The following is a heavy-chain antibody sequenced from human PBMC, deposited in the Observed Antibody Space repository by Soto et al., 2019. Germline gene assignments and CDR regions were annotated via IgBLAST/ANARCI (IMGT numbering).Heavy chain of an antibody. CDR1: GVSITSGAYY. CDR3: ARARLRAVYAFDF. D-gene: IGHD4-17*01. Sequence: SETLSLTCTLSGVSITSGAYYWTWFRQHPGKGLEWIGYFYYNGNTYFRPSLKSRLTISIGTSKDQFSLKLSSVTAADTAMYYCARARLRAVYAFDFWGQGTMVTVSS. CDR2: FYYNGNT. V-gene: IGHV4-31*03. J-gene: IGHJ3*01.